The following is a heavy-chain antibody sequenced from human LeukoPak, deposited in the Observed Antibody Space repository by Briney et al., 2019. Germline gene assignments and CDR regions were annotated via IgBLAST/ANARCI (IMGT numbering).Heavy chain of an antibody. D-gene: IGHD3-10*01. CDR2: INHSGST. J-gene: IGHJ6*04. CDR1: GGSFSGYY. CDR3: ARGRGTMVRGVPRRGMDV. Sequence: PSETLSLTCAVYGGSFSGYYWSWIRQPPGKGLEWIGEINHSGSTNYNPSLKSRATISVDTSKNQFSLKLSSVTAADAAVYYCARGRGTMVRGVPRRGMDVWGKGTTVTVSS. V-gene: IGHV4-34*01.